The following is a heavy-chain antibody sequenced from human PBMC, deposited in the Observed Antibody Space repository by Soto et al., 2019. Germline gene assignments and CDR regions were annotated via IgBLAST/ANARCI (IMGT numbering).Heavy chain of an antibody. D-gene: IGHD3-3*01. Sequence: SETLSLTCAVSGGSISSGGYSWSWIRQPPGKGLEWIGYIYHSGSTYYNPSLKSRVTISVDRSKNQFSLKLSSVTAADTAVYYCARTPWIGVVIRSYYFDYWGQGTLVTSPQ. CDR3: ARTPWIGVVIRSYYFDY. CDR2: IYHSGST. V-gene: IGHV4-30-2*01. J-gene: IGHJ4*02. CDR1: GGSISSGGYS.